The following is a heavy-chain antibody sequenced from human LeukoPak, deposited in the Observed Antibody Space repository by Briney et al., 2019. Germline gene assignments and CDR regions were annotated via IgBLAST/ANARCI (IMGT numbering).Heavy chain of an antibody. CDR3: ARVRHYDLNWFDP. CDR2: IIPIFGTE. D-gene: IGHD3-3*01. V-gene: IGHV1-69*13. J-gene: IGHJ5*02. Sequence: ASVKVSCKASGGTFSSYAISWVRQAPGQGLEGMGGIIPIFGTENYEQKLQGRVTITAEESTSTAYMELSSLRSEDTAVYYCARVRHYDLNWFDPWGQGTLVTVSS. CDR1: GGTFSSYA.